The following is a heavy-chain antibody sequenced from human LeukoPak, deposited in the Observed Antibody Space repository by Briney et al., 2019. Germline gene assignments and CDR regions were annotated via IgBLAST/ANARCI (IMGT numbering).Heavy chain of an antibody. J-gene: IGHJ4*02. CDR1: GFTFSTFA. Sequence: GGSLRPSCAASGFTFSTFAMIWVRQPPGKGLEWVSSIFPSGGEIHYADSVRGRFTISRDNSKSTLSLQMNSLRAEDTTIYYCATYRQVLLPFESWGQGTLVTVSS. CDR2: IFPSGGEI. V-gene: IGHV3-23*01. CDR3: ATYRQVLLPFES. D-gene: IGHD2-8*02.